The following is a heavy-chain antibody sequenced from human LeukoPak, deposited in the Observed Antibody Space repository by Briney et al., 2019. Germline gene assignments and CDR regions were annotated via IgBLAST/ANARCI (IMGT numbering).Heavy chain of an antibody. Sequence: PGRSLRLSCAASGFTFSSYAMHWVRQAPGTGLEWVAVISYDGSNKYYADSVKGRFTISRDSSKNALYLQMNSLRAEDTAVYYCARDGLGTDMVPKPSDAFDIWGQGTMVTVSS. CDR2: ISYDGSNK. CDR1: GFTFSSYA. CDR3: ARDGLGTDMVPKPSDAFDI. V-gene: IGHV3-30-3*01. J-gene: IGHJ3*02. D-gene: IGHD4/OR15-4a*01.